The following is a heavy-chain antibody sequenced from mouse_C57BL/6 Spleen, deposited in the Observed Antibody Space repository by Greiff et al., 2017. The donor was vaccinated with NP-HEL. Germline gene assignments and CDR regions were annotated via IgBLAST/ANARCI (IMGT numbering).Heavy chain of an antibody. D-gene: IGHD2-4*01. CDR1: GYAFSSSW. V-gene: IGHV1-82*01. Sequence: VQLQESGPELVKPGASVKISCKASGYAFSSSWMNWVKQRPGKGLEWIGRLYPGDGDTNYNGKFKGKATLTADKSSSTAYMQLSSLTSEDSAVYFCARGDYNFDYWGQGTTLTVSS. CDR2: LYPGDGDT. J-gene: IGHJ2*01. CDR3: ARGDYNFDY.